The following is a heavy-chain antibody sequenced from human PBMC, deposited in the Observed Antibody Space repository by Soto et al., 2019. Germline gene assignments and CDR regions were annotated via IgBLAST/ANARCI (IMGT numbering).Heavy chain of an antibody. CDR3: ARIRIVNGHWDFDT. CDR1: GDAISSDY. J-gene: IGHJ5*02. Sequence: QVQLQESGPGLVKPSETLSLTCTVSGDAISSDYWTWIRQPPGNGLEWIGNIYYSGSTDYNPSLQSRVSTSVDASRNQLSLRLTSVTAADTALYYCARIRIVNGHWDFDTWGQGALVTVSS. D-gene: IGHD1-26*01. CDR2: IYYSGST. V-gene: IGHV4-59*01.